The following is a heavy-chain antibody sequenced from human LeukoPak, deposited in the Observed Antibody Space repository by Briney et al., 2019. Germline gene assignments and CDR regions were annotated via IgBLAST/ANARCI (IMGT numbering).Heavy chain of an antibody. Sequence: SVKVSCKASGGTFSSYAISWVRQAPGQGLEWMGGIIPIFGTANYAQKFQGRVTVTADESTSTAYMELSSLRSEDTAVYYCARASGIAAAASHWGQGTLVTVSS. CDR3: ARASGIAAAASH. D-gene: IGHD6-13*01. CDR1: GGTFSSYA. CDR2: IIPIFGTA. J-gene: IGHJ4*02. V-gene: IGHV1-69*13.